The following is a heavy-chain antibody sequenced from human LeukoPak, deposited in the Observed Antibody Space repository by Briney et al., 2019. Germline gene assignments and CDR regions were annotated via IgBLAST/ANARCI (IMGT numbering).Heavy chain of an antibody. CDR3: TTLDGDYAPDY. CDR1: GFTFSNAW. D-gene: IGHD4-17*01. V-gene: IGHV3-15*04. Sequence: GGSLRLSCAGSGFTFSNAWMSWVGQAPGKGLEWVGRMESKSDGGSTDYAAPVKGRFTISRDDSKNTLFLQINSLKTEDTAVYYCTTLDGDYAPDYWGQGTLVTVSS. J-gene: IGHJ4*02. CDR2: MESKSDGGST.